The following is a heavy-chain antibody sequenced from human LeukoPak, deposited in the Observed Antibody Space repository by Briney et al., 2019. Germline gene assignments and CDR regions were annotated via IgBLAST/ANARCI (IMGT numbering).Heavy chain of an antibody. CDR3: ARHDSTGYSPGDFDY. V-gene: IGHV4-34*01. J-gene: IGHJ4*02. CDR1: GGSFSGYY. Sequence: SETLSLTCAVYGGSFSGYYWSWIRQPPGKGLEWIGEINHSGSTNYNPSLKSRVTISVDTSKNQFSLKLSSVTAADTAVYYCARHDSTGYSPGDFDYWGQGTLVTVSS. CDR2: INHSGST. D-gene: IGHD3-22*01.